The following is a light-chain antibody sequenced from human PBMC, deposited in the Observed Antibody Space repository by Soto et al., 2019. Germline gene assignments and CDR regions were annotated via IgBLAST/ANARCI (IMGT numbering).Light chain of an antibody. CDR3: PQYYSYPPT. V-gene: IGKV1-5*02. CDR2: AAS. Sequence: RLTKSPSTLPPPVGNPFPTLCRASESIDNWLAWYQQKPGKAPKLLIFAASTLVRGVPSRFSGSGSGTDFTLTISCLQSEDFATYYCPQYYSYPPTFGQGTKVDIK. J-gene: IGKJ1*01. CDR1: ESIDNW.